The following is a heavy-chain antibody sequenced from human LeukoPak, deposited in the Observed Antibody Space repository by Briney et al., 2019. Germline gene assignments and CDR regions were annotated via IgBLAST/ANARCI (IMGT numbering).Heavy chain of an antibody. J-gene: IGHJ5*02. Sequence: GGSLRLSCAASGFTFSSYSINWVRQAPGKGLEWVSYISSSGSTIYYADSVKGRFTISRDNAKNSLYLQMNSLRAEDTAVYYCARASMVRGVIRRTSNWFDPWGQGTLVTVSS. CDR3: ARASMVRGVIRRTSNWFDP. CDR2: ISSSGSTI. D-gene: IGHD3-10*01. V-gene: IGHV3-48*04. CDR1: GFTFSSYS.